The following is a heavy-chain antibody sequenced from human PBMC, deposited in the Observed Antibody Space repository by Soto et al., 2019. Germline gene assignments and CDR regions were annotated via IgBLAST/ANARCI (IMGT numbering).Heavy chain of an antibody. D-gene: IGHD2-15*01. CDR3: ARDIVVVVAATVAYYYGMDV. CDR2: IYYSGST. CDR1: GGSISSGGYY. J-gene: IGHJ6*02. V-gene: IGHV4-31*03. Sequence: QVQLQESGPGLVKPSQTLSLTCTVSGGSISSGGYYWSWIRQHPGKGLEWIGYIYYSGSTYYNPSLKSRVTISVDTSNNQFALKLSSVTAADTAVYYCARDIVVVVAATVAYYYGMDVWGQGTTVTVSS.